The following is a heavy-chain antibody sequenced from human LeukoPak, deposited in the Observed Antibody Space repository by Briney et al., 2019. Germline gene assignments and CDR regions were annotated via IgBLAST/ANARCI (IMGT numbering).Heavy chain of an antibody. CDR3: ARDRSIAAPGDFDY. J-gene: IGHJ4*02. D-gene: IGHD6-6*01. V-gene: IGHV4-38-2*02. Sequence: SETLSLTCTVSGYSISSGYYWGCIRQPPGKWLEWIGSIYHSGSTYYNPSLTSRVTISVDTSKNQFSLKLSSVTAADTAVYYCARDRSIAAPGDFDYWGQGTLVTVSS. CDR2: IYHSGST. CDR1: GYSISSGYY.